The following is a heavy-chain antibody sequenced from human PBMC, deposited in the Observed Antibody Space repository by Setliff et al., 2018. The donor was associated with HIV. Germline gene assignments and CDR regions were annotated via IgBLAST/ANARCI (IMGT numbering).Heavy chain of an antibody. D-gene: IGHD3-3*01. CDR3: AWHGAQFLEWLLPRH. V-gene: IGHV5-51*01. CDR1: GYSFSSYW. CDR2: IYPGDSET. J-gene: IGHJ4*02. Sequence: GESLKISCKASGYSFSSYWIGWVRQMPGEGLAWMGIIYPGDSETRYNPSFEGQVTISADKSTNPAFLQWSSLEASDTAIYYCAWHGAQFLEWLLPRHWGQGTLVTVSS.